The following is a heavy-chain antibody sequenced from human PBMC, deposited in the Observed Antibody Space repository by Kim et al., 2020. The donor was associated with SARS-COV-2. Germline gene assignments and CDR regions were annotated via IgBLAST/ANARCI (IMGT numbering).Heavy chain of an antibody. V-gene: IGHV3-21*01. J-gene: IGHJ4*02. Sequence: VKGRFTISRDNAKNSLYLQMNSLRAEDTAVYYCARGIIAVAKKGYYFDYWGQGTLVTVSS. CDR3: ARGIIAVAKKGYYFDY. D-gene: IGHD6-19*01.